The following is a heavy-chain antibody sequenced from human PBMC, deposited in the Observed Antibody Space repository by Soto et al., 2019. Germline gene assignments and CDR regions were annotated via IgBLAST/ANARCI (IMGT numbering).Heavy chain of an antibody. CDR3: ARSPAYGDYANLDT. CDR2: IHSTRSP. J-gene: IGHJ5*02. D-gene: IGHD4-17*01. Sequence: NPSETLSLTCTVSGDSVSKYDWNWIRQPAGKGLEWIGRIHSTRSPSYNPSLKSRVTMPVDTSKNQFSLKLNLTTVTAADTAVYYCARSPAYGDYANLDTWGQGTLVTVSS. CDR1: GDSVSKYD. V-gene: IGHV4-4*07.